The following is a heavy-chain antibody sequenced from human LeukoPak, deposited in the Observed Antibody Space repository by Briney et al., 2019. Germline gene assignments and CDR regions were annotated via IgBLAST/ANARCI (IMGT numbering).Heavy chain of an antibody. CDR3: AAYSSSSLYFDY. V-gene: IGHV1-46*01. D-gene: IGHD6-6*01. CDR1: GYTFTSYY. J-gene: IGHJ4*02. CDR2: INPSGGST. Sequence: GASVKVSCKASGYTFTSYYMHWVRQAPGQGLEWMGIINPSGGSTSYAQKFQGRVTMTRDTSASTVYMELSSLRSEDTAVYYCAAYSSSSLYFDYWGQGTLVTVSS.